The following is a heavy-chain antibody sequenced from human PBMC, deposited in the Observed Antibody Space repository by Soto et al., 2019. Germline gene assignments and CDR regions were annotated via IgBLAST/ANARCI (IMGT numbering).Heavy chain of an antibody. Sequence: GGSLRLSCSASGFTFSSYSMNWVRQAPGKGLEWVSYISSSSSTIYYADSVKGRFTISRDNAKNSLYLQMNSLRDEDTAVYYCAKVVVAATPYYYGMDVWGQGTTVTVSS. D-gene: IGHD2-15*01. CDR1: GFTFSSYS. CDR2: ISSSSSTI. CDR3: AKVVVAATPYYYGMDV. V-gene: IGHV3-48*02. J-gene: IGHJ6*02.